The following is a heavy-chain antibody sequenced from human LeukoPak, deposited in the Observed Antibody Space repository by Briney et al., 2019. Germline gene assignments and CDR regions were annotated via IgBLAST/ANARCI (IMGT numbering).Heavy chain of an antibody. CDR2: VYHTGII. V-gene: IGHV4-39*01. D-gene: IGHD2-15*01. Sequence: PSETLPLTCTVSGGSITSGTYYWDWIRQAPGKGLEWIGNVYHTGIIYYNPSLKSRVTMSVDTSKNQFSLKLNSLTAADTAVYYCARHHSALNWFDPWGQGTLVTVSS. CDR3: ARHHSALNWFDP. CDR1: GGSITSGTYY. J-gene: IGHJ5*02.